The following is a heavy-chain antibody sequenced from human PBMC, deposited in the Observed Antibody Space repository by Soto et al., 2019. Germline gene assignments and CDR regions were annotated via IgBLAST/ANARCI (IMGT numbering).Heavy chain of an antibody. J-gene: IGHJ4*02. CDR2: ISGSGGST. D-gene: IGHD3-22*01. Sequence: GGSLRLSCAASGFTFSNYAMNWVRQAPGKGLEWVSGISGSGGSTYYADSMKGRFTISRDNSKNTLYLQMNSLRAEDTAVYYCAKGNYYDSSASRFHFDNWGQGTLVTVSS. CDR3: AKGNYYDSSASRFHFDN. CDR1: GFTFSNYA. V-gene: IGHV3-23*01.